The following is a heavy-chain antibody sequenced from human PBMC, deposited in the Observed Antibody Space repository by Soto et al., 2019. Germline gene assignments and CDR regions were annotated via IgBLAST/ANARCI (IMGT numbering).Heavy chain of an antibody. D-gene: IGHD3-22*01. CDR3: ARKDKSGYFNWFDP. Sequence: GESLTIASRASGYKFTSYWIAWVRQMPGKGLEWMGIIFPSDSDTRYSPSFQGQVTISADRSTSTVFLQWASLKASDTAVYFCARKDKSGYFNWFDPWGQGTLVTVYS. J-gene: IGHJ5*02. V-gene: IGHV5-51*01. CDR1: GYKFTSYW. CDR2: IFPSDSDT.